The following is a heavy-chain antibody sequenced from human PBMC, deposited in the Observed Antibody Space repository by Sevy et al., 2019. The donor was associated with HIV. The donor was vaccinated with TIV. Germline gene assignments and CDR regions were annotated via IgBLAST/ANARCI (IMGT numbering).Heavy chain of an antibody. J-gene: IGHJ4*02. V-gene: IGHV3-7*01. CDR2: IKQDGSEK. CDR3: AREIGGGNSF. D-gene: IGHD1-1*01. CDR1: AFTFSSFW. Sequence: GGSLRLSCAASAFTFSSFWMHWVRQAPGKGLEWVANIKQDGSEKYYVHSVNGRFTISRDNAKNSLYLQMNSLRAEDTAVYYCAREIGGGNSFWGQGTLVTVSS.